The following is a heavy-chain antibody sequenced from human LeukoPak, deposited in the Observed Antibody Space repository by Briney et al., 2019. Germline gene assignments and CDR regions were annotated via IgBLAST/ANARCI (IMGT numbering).Heavy chain of an antibody. CDR2: MNPNSGNT. J-gene: IGHJ4*02. V-gene: IGHV1-8*02. Sequence: ASVKVSCKASGYTFTGYYMHWVRQAPGQGLEWMGWMNPNSGNTGYAQKFQGRVTMTRNTSISTAYMELSSLRSEDTAVYYCARKPIVGATGSDYWGQGTLVTVSS. D-gene: IGHD1-26*01. CDR1: GYTFTGYY. CDR3: ARKPIVGATGSDY.